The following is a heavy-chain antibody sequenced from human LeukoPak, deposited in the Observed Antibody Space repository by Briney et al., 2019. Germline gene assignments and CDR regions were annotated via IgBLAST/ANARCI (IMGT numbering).Heavy chain of an antibody. D-gene: IGHD3-3*01. CDR3: ARGGYYDFWSGYEAWFDP. CDR2: MNPNSGNT. CDR1: GYTFTSYD. Sequence: GASVNVSCKASGYTFTSYDINWVRQATGQGLEWMGWMNPNSGNTGYAQKFQGRVTMTRNTSISTAYMELSSLRSEDTAVYYCARGGYYDFWSGYEAWFDPWGQGTLVTVSS. J-gene: IGHJ5*02. V-gene: IGHV1-8*01.